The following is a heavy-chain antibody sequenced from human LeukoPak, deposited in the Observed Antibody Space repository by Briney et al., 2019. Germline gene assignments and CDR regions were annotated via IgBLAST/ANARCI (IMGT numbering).Heavy chain of an antibody. V-gene: IGHV3-15*01. CDR2: IKSKTDGGTT. CDR1: GFTFSNAW. CDR3: TGVVVPAAPMGYY. Sequence: PGGSLRLSCAASGFTFSNAWMSWVRQAPGKGLEWVGRIKSKTDGGTTDYAAPVKGRFTISRDDSKNTLYLQMNSLKTEDTAVYYCTGVVVPAAPMGYYWGQGTLVTVSS. D-gene: IGHD2-2*01. J-gene: IGHJ4*02.